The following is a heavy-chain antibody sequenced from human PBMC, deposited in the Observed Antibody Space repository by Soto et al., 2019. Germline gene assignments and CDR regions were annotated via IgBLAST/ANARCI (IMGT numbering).Heavy chain of an antibody. CDR1: GYTFSAYY. D-gene: IGHD3-10*01. V-gene: IGHV1-2*02. J-gene: IGHJ6*02. CDR2: INPKFGDT. Sequence: QVQLVQSGAEVKEPGDSVRVSCEASGYTFSAYYIHWVRQAPGQGHEWMGWINPKFGDTTYAQDFQGRVTMTRDMSISTVYMELSRLTSDDTAIYYCARNMDYYYGPGSGNGHGVWGQGTTVTVFS. CDR3: ARNMDYYYGPGSGNGHGV.